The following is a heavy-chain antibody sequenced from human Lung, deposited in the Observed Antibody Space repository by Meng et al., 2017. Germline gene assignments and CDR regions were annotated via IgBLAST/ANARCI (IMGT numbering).Heavy chain of an antibody. CDR1: GGSISSSNYY. J-gene: IGHJ2*01. Sequence: QVPLQPSGPGLVKPSPPLSLPCTVSGGSISSSNYYWSWIRQPPGKGLEWSGHIYNSGSTYYNPSLKSRITISVDTSKNQFSLKLSSVTAADTAVYYCARGQKGYFDLWGRGTLVTVSS. CDR2: IYNSGST. V-gene: IGHV4-30-4*01. CDR3: ARGQKGYFDL.